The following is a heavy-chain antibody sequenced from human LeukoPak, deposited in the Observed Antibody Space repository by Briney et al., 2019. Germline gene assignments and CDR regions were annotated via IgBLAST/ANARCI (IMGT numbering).Heavy chain of an antibody. CDR1: GPTFSDFY. V-gene: IGHV3-11*01. CDR2: INSRTTNT. J-gene: IGHJ4*02. CDR3: ARYNPSSGWYE. Sequence: GESQTLVCALSGPTFSDFYIGWTRHAPGGGLEPVSVINSRTTNTYSADSVHVRFTLSRDRAKNSVYLHMSGLKADDTAVYYCARYNPSSGWYEWGLGTLVTVSS. D-gene: IGHD6-19*01.